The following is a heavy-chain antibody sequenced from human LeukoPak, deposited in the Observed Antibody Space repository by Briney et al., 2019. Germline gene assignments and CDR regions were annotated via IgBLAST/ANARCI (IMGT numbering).Heavy chain of an antibody. V-gene: IGHV1-69*13. CDR1: GGTFSSYA. D-gene: IGHD2-15*01. CDR3: ARSLGYCSGGSCYSGGHGMDV. Sequence: GASVKVSCKASGGTFSSYAISWVRQAPGQGLEWMGGIIPIFGTANYAQKFQGRVTITADESTSTAYMELSSLRSEDTAVYYCARSLGYCSGGSCYSGGHGMDVWGQGTTVTVSS. CDR2: IIPIFGTA. J-gene: IGHJ6*02.